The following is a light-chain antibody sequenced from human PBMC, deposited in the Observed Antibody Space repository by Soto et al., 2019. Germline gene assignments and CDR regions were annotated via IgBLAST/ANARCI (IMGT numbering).Light chain of an antibody. J-gene: IGKJ2*01. CDR1: QSVSSNY. V-gene: IGKV3-20*01. CDR2: GAF. Sequence: EIVLTQSPGTLSLSPGERATLSCRASQSVSSNYLAWYQQKPGQAPRLLIYGAFDRATGIPDRFSGSGSGTDVALTISRLEPEDFAVFYCQQYGSSPYTFGQGTKLEIK. CDR3: QQYGSSPYT.